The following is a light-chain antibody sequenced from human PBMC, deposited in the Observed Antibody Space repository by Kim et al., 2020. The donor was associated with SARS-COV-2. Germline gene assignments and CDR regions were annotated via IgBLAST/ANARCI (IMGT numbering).Light chain of an antibody. CDR2: GAS. CDR1: QSVSSN. CDR3: QQYKGEFT. Sequence: SVSPGERATLSCRASQSVSSNLAWYQQKPGQAPRLLIYGASTRATGIPARFSGSGSGTEFTLTISSLQSEDFAVYYCQQYKGEFTFGPGTKVDIK. J-gene: IGKJ3*01. V-gene: IGKV3-15*01.